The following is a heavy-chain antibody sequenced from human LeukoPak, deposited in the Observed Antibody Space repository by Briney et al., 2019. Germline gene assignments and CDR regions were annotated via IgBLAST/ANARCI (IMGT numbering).Heavy chain of an antibody. CDR3: ARWGNNKILDY. D-gene: IGHD7-27*01. CDR1: GFTFSTYA. J-gene: IGHJ4*02. Sequence: GGSLRLSCAASGFTFSTYAMSWVRQAPGKGLEWVSDISASGGSTYYADSVKGRFIISRDNSKNMLYLQMNSLRADDTAVYYCARWGNNKILDYWGQGTLVTVSS. V-gene: IGHV3-23*01. CDR2: ISASGGST.